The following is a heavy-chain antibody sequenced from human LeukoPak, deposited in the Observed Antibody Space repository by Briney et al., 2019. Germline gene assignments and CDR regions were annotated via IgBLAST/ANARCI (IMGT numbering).Heavy chain of an antibody. J-gene: IGHJ6*02. D-gene: IGHD2-2*01. CDR2: NNSDGSST. CDR3: ATGTYCSSTSCYHYYYYGMDV. CDR1: GFTFSSYW. Sequence: PGGSLRLSCAASGFTFSSYWMHWVRQAPGEGLVYVSRNNSDGSSTSYADSVKGRFTISRDNAKNTLYLQTNSLRAEDTAVYYCATGTYCSSTSCYHYYYYGMDVWGQGTTVTVSS. V-gene: IGHV3-74*01.